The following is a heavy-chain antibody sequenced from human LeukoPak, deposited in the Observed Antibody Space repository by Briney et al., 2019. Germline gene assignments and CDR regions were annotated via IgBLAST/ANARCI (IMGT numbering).Heavy chain of an antibody. J-gene: IGHJ4*02. D-gene: IGHD3-22*01. V-gene: IGHV3-48*03. Sequence: GGSLRLSCAASGFTFSSYEMNWVRQAPGKGLEWVSYISSSGSTIYYADSVKGRFTISRDNAKNSLYLQMNSLRAEDTAVYYCARGSDYDSSGYYDYWGQGTLVTVSS. CDR2: ISSSGSTI. CDR3: ARGSDYDSSGYYDY. CDR1: GFTFSSYE.